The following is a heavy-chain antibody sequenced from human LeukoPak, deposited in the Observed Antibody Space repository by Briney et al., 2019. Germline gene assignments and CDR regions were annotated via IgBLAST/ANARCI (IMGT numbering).Heavy chain of an antibody. CDR3: ARGRSYYDFWSGYRQYYYYYMDV. J-gene: IGHJ6*03. V-gene: IGHV1-8*01. D-gene: IGHD3-3*01. CDR1: GYTFTSYD. CDR2: MNPNSGNT. Sequence: ASVKVSCKASGYTFTSYDINWVRQATGQGLEWMGWMNPNSGNTGYAQKFQGRVTMTRNTSISTAYTELSSLRSEDTAVYYCARGRSYYDFWSGYRQYYYYYMDVWGKGTTVTVSS.